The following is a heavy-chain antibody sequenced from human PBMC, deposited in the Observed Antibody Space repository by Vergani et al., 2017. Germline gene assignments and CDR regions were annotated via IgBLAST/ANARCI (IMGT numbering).Heavy chain of an antibody. V-gene: IGHV3-11*04. J-gene: IGHJ4*02. D-gene: IGHD6-19*01. Sequence: QVQLVESGGGLVKPGGSLRLSCAASGLSFSDYFITWIRQAPGKGLEWVSYISSVGTIIHYADSVKGRFTISRDNANSSVYLQMNGLRAEDTAVYYCAKDSSGWYSPVYWGQGTLVTVSS. CDR1: GLSFSDYF. CDR3: AKDSSGWYSPVY. CDR2: ISSVGTII.